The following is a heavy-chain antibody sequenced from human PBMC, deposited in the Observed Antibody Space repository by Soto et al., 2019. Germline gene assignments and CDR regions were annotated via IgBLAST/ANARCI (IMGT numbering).Heavy chain of an antibody. D-gene: IGHD2-2*01. Sequence: ASVKVSCKASGYTFTSYGIIWVRQAPGQGLEWMGWISAYNGNTNYAQKLQGRVTMTTDTSTSTAYMELRSLRSDDTAVYYCARVTPLSSTSYKNYYYYYYMDVWGKGTTVTVSS. J-gene: IGHJ6*03. CDR2: ISAYNGNT. CDR3: ARVTPLSSTSYKNYYYYYYMDV. V-gene: IGHV1-18*01. CDR1: GYTFTSYG.